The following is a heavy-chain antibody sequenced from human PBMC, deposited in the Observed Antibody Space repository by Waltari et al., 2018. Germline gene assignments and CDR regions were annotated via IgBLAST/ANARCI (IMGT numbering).Heavy chain of an antibody. V-gene: IGHV4-39*01. CDR2: IYYSGST. CDR1: GGSISSSSYY. J-gene: IGHJ4*02. Sequence: QLQLQESGPGLVKPSETLSLTCTVSGGSISSSSYYWGWLRQPPGKGLGWIGSIYYSGSTYYNPSLKSRVTISVDTSKNQFSLKLSSVTAADTAVYYCASYVYSSSWYPFDYWGQGTLVTVSS. D-gene: IGHD6-13*01. CDR3: ASYVYSSSWYPFDY.